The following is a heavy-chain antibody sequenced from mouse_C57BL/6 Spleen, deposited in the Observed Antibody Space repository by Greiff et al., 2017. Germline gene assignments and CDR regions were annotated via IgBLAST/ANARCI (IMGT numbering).Heavy chain of an antibody. CDR3: AYYYGSSYGYFDV. CDR2: IYPGDGDT. D-gene: IGHD1-1*01. J-gene: IGHJ1*03. V-gene: IGHV1-82*01. CDR1: GYAFSSSW. Sequence: QVTLKVSGPELVKPGASVKISCKASGYAFSSSWMNWVKQRPGKGLEWIGRIYPGDGDTNYNGKFKGKAALTADKSSSTAYMQLSSLTSEDSAVYFCAYYYGSSYGYFDVWGTGTTVTVSS.